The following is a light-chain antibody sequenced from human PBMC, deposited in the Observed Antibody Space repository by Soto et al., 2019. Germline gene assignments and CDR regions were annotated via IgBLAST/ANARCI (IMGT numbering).Light chain of an antibody. J-gene: IGKJ1*01. CDR2: GAS. CDR3: QQYNKWPRT. V-gene: IGKV3-20*01. Sequence: IVLTQSPGTLSLSPGERATLSCRASQSVSSSSLAWYQQKPGQAPRLLIFGASSRATGIPDRFSGSGSGTEFNFTISSLQSEDFAVYYCQQYNKWPRTFGQGTKVDI. CDR1: QSVSSSS.